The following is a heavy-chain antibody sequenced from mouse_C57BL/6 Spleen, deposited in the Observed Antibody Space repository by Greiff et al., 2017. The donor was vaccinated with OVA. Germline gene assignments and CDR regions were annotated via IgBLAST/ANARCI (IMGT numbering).Heavy chain of an antibody. CDR2: ISYDGSN. J-gene: IGHJ2*01. CDR3: ARGGLLDY. D-gene: IGHD2-3*01. V-gene: IGHV3-6*01. Sequence: EVHLVESGPGLVKPSQSLSLTCSVTGYSITSGYYWNWIRQFPGNKLEWMGYISYDGSNNYNPSLKNRISITRDTSKNQFFLKLNSVTTEDTATYYCARGGLLDYWGQGTTLTVSS. CDR1: GYSITSGYY.